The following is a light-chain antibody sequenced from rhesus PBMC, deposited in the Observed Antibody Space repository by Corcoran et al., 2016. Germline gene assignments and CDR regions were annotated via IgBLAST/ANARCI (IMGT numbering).Light chain of an antibody. V-gene: IGKV1-94*01. CDR2: AAS. CDR3: LQAYTTPYS. CDR1: QAINKG. Sequence: DIQMTQSPSSLSASVGDRATITCRASQAINKGLSWYQQKPGKAPTLLIYAASSLQTGVSSRFSGSGSGTDFTLTISSLQHEDFATSYCLQAYTTPYSFGQGTKVEIK. J-gene: IGKJ2*01.